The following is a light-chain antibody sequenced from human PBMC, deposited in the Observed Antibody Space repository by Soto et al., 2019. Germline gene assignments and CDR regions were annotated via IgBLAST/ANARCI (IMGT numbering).Light chain of an antibody. Sequence: QPVLTQPASVSRSPGQSITISCTGISGDVGGYNYVSWYQQHPGKAPKLMIYEVSNRPLGVSNRFSGSKSGNTASLTISGLQAEDEADYYCSSYTSSSTQVFGTGTKVTVL. CDR3: SSYTSSSTQV. V-gene: IGLV2-14*01. CDR1: SGDVGGYNY. CDR2: EVS. J-gene: IGLJ1*01.